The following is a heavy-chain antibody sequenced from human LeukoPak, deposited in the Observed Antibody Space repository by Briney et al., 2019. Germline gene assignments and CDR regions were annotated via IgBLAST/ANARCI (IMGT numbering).Heavy chain of an antibody. V-gene: IGHV3-23*01. CDR1: GFTFSSYA. D-gene: IGHD6-6*01. CDR2: ISGSGGST. CDR3: AKELLFIEYSSSFDY. Sequence: GGSLRLSCAASGFTFSSYAMSWVRQAPGKGLEWVLAISGSGGSTYYADSVKGRFTISRDNSKNTLYLQMNSLRAEDTAVYYCAKELLFIEYSSSFDYWGQGTLVTVSS. J-gene: IGHJ4*02.